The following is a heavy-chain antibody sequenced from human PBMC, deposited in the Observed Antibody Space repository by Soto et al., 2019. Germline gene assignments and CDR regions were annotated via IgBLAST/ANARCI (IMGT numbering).Heavy chain of an antibody. Sequence: QVQLVESGGGVVQPGRSLRLSCGASGFTFSSYAMHWVRQAPGKGLEWVAVISYDGSNKNYADSVKGRFTISRDNFKNTLYLQMNSLRAEDTAVYYCAGHWAAAGKEFGYWGQGTLVTVSS. V-gene: IGHV3-30-3*01. CDR1: GFTFSSYA. J-gene: IGHJ4*02. CDR2: ISYDGSNK. D-gene: IGHD6-13*01. CDR3: AGHWAAAGKEFGY.